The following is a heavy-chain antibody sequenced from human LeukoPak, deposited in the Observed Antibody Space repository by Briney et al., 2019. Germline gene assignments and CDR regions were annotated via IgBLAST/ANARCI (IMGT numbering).Heavy chain of an antibody. J-gene: IGHJ6*03. CDR1: GGTFSSYA. Sequence: ASVKVSCKASGGTFSSYAISWVRQAPGQGLEWMGGIIPIFGTANYAQKFQGRVTIAADESTSTAYMELSSLRSEDTAVYYCARASVITIFGVVIMNYMDVWGKGTTVTVSS. CDR3: ARASVITIFGVVIMNYMDV. V-gene: IGHV1-69*13. CDR2: IIPIFGTA. D-gene: IGHD3-3*01.